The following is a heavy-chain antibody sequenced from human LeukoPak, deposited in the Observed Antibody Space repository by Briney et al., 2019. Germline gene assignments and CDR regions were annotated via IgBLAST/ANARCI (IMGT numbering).Heavy chain of an antibody. J-gene: IGHJ3*02. Sequence: GASLQISCQGSGSSFTSYWISWVRQLPGKGLEWMGRIDPSDSYTNYSPSFQGHVTISADKSISTAYLQWSSLKASDTAMYYCASSSLMGGDAFDIWGQGTMVTVSS. CDR2: IDPSDSYT. D-gene: IGHD2-8*01. V-gene: IGHV5-10-1*01. CDR3: ASSSLMGGDAFDI. CDR1: GSSFTSYW.